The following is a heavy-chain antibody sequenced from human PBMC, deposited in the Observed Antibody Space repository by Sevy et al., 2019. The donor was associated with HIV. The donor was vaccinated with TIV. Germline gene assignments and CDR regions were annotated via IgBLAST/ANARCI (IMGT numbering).Heavy chain of an antibody. CDR2: ISGSGSTT. CDR1: GYTFTIYG. V-gene: IGHV3-23*01. Sequence: GGSLRLSCAASGYTFTIYGMIWVRQAPGKGLEWVSGISGSGSTTYYANSVKGRFTISRDNSKNTLYLQMNSLRAEDTAVYYCAKVAGSSDYLPGDFWGQGPLITVSS. J-gene: IGHJ4*02. D-gene: IGHD3-22*01. CDR3: AKVAGSSDYLPGDF.